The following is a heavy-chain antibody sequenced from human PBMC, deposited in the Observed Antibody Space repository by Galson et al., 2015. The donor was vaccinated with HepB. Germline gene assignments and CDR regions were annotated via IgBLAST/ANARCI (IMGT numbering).Heavy chain of an antibody. CDR1: GFTFSNYA. CDR2: ISGSGSGT. J-gene: IGHJ4*02. Sequence: SLRLSCAASGFTFSNYAMNWVRQAPGKGLEWVSGISGSGSGTYYADSIKGRFTISRDNSKNTLYLQMSGLTADDTAIYYCAKDAGAVAGTPLYFDYWGQGTLVT. D-gene: IGHD6-19*01. CDR3: AKDAGAVAGTPLYFDY. V-gene: IGHV3-23*01.